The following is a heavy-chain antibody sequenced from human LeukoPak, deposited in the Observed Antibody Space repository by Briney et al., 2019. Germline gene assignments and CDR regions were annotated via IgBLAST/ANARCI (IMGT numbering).Heavy chain of an antibody. CDR3: ASLPRYCSGGTCRDTFDI. CDR2: IYYSGST. D-gene: IGHD2-15*01. J-gene: IGHJ3*02. V-gene: IGHV4-39*01. Sequence: SETLSLTCTVSGGSISSSSYYWGWIRQPPGKGLEWIGSIYYSGSTYYNPTLKSQVTISVDTSKSQFSLKLSSVTAADTAMYYCASLPRYCSGGTCRDTFDIWGQGTMVTVSS. CDR1: GGSISSSSYY.